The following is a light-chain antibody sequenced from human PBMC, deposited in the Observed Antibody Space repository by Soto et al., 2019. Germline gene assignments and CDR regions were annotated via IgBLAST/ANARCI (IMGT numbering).Light chain of an antibody. CDR3: QQYSNWPPWT. CDR2: GAS. J-gene: IGKJ1*01. CDR1: QSVSSN. V-gene: IGKV3-15*01. Sequence: IVLSQSPATLSLSPGERATLSCRASQSVSSNLAWYQQKPGQAPRLLIYGASTRATGIPARFSGSGSGTEFILTINSLQSEDFAVYYCQQYSNWPPWTFGQGTKVDI.